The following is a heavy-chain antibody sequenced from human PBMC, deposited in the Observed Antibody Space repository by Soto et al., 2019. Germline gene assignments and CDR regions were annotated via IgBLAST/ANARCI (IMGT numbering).Heavy chain of an antibody. CDR2: VHPYNGQP. J-gene: IGHJ6*02. D-gene: IGHD3-16*02. CDR3: ARDLLRDIDCPHTNQYYNGMDV. V-gene: IGHV1-18*01. CDR1: GSPFTTYG. Sequence: ASVKVSCKASGSPFTTYGISWVRQAHGQELDWMGWVHPYNGQPNYAQNLQDRVIMTTDTSTTTAHMELRSLRFDYTAEYYCARDLLRDIDCPHTNQYYNGMDVWGQGTTGTVSS.